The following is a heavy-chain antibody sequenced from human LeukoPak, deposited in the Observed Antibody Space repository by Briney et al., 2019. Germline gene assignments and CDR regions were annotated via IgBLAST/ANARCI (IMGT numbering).Heavy chain of an antibody. CDR2: VYTSGSS. Sequence: PSETLSLSCTVSGGSISSGSDYWSWIRQPAGKGLEWIWRVYTSGSSNYNPALKSRVTISVNTSKNQVSLKLSSVTAADTAVYYCARDKWSGFDYWGQGTLVTVSS. V-gene: IGHV4-61*02. J-gene: IGHJ4*02. CDR1: GGSISSGSDY. CDR3: ARDKWSGFDY. D-gene: IGHD3-3*01.